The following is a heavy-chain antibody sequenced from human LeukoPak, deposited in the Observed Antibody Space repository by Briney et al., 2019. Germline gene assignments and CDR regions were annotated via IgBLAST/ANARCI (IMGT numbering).Heavy chain of an antibody. Sequence: GASVKVSCTASGYTFTGYYVHWVRQTPGQGLEWMGWINPNSGGTNYAQKFHGRVTMTRDTSITTAYIELISLRSDDTAVSSCARDGEYYGSGFGGWFDPWGQGTLVTVSS. J-gene: IGHJ5*02. D-gene: IGHD3-10*01. CDR1: GYTFTGYY. CDR3: ARDGEYYGSGFGGWFDP. CDR2: INPNSGGT. V-gene: IGHV1-2*02.